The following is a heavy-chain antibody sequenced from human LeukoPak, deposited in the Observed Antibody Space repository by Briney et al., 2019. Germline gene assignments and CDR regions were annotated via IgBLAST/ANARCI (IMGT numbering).Heavy chain of an antibody. CDR2: LRITVDNT. V-gene: IGHV3-23*01. CDR1: GLAFGKYA. J-gene: IGHJ4*02. D-gene: IGHD5-12*01. CDR3: ARDYHLLRRGATIQTYADY. Sequence: GGSLRLSCAASGLAFGKYAMTWVRHPPGKGLEWVSALRITVDNTQYADSVKGRFTISRDNSKNTLFLQMSTQRAEDTAVYYCARDYHLLRRGATIQTYADYWGQGTLVTVSS.